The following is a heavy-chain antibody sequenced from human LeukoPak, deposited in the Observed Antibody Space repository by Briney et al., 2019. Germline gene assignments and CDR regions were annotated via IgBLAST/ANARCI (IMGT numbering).Heavy chain of an antibody. D-gene: IGHD2-15*01. J-gene: IGHJ3*02. CDR2: IYYSGST. Sequence: SETLSLNCAVSGDSINYSRYYWGWIRQAPGKGLEWLGLIYYSGSTSYNPSLKGRITMSVDTSKNQFSLKLRSVTAADSAVYYCARHPPWWQDPGIAVDIWSQGTMVTVSS. CDR3: ARHPPWWQDPGIAVDI. V-gene: IGHV4-39*01. CDR1: GDSINYSRYY.